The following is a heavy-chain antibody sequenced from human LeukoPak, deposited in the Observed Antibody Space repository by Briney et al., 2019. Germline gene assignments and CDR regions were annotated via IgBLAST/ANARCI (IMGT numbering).Heavy chain of an antibody. D-gene: IGHD4-17*01. Sequence: PSQTLSLTCTVSGGSISSGDYYRSWIRQPPGKGLEWIGYIYYSGSTYYNPSLKSRVTISVDTSKNQFSLKLSSVTAADTAVYYCARNSDYGDSRGNDYWGQGTLVTVSS. CDR2: IYYSGST. V-gene: IGHV4-30-4*01. J-gene: IGHJ4*02. CDR3: ARNSDYGDSRGNDY. CDR1: GGSISSGDYY.